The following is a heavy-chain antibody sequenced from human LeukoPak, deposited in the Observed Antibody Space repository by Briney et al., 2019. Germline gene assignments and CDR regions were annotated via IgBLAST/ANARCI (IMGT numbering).Heavy chain of an antibody. Sequence: QTGGSLRLSCAASGFTFDDYAMHWVRQAPGKGLEWVSGISWNSGSIGYADSVKGRFTISRDNAKNSLYLQMNSLRAEDMALYYCAKDVNHSGTRGAFDIWGQGTMVTVSS. V-gene: IGHV3-9*03. CDR3: AKDVNHSGTRGAFDI. J-gene: IGHJ3*02. CDR2: ISWNSGSI. CDR1: GFTFDDYA. D-gene: IGHD1-26*01.